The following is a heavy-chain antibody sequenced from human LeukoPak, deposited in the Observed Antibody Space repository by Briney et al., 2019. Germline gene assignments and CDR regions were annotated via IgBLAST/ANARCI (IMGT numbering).Heavy chain of an antibody. CDR3: ASFSNAGPYYYYYGMDV. V-gene: IGHV3-66*01. CDR1: GFTFSSYW. J-gene: IGHJ6*02. Sequence: GGSLRLSCAASGFTFSSYWMHWVRQAPGKGLEWVSVIYSGGSTYYADSVKGRFTISRDNSKNTLYLQMNSLRAEDTAVYYCASFSNAGPYYYYYGMDVWGQGTTVTVSS. D-gene: IGHD2/OR15-2a*01. CDR2: IYSGGST.